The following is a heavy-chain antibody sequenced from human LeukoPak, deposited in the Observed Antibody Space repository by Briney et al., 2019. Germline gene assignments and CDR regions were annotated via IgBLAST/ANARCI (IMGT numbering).Heavy chain of an antibody. V-gene: IGHV4-4*07. CDR1: GGSISSYY. J-gene: IGHJ4*02. Sequence: PSETLSLTCTVSGGSISSYYWSWIRQPAGKGLEWIGRIYTSESTNYNPSLRSRVTMSVDTSKNQFSLNLNSVTAADTAVYYCARGMYSSAWSFDYWGQGTLVTVSS. CDR3: ARGMYSSAWSFDY. D-gene: IGHD6-19*01. CDR2: IYTSEST.